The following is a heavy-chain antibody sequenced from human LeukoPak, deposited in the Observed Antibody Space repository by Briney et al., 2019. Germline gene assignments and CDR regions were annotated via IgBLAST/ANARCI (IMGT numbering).Heavy chain of an antibody. CDR1: GYTFTSYG. CDR3: ARETSPVAVAGTRPGAY. Sequence: ASVKGCCRASGYTFTSYGISWVRQAPGQGLEWVGWISGYNGNTNYAQKLQGRVTMTTDTSTSTAYMELRSLRSDDTAVYYCARETSPVAVAGTRPGAYWGQRTLVTV. J-gene: IGHJ4*02. CDR2: ISGYNGNT. V-gene: IGHV1-18*01. D-gene: IGHD6-19*01.